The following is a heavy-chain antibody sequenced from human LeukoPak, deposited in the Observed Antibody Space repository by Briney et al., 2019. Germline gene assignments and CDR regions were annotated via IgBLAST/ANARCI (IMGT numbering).Heavy chain of an antibody. D-gene: IGHD2-2*01. Sequence: GGSLRHSCAASGVTFSSYSICWGRDAPGEGVGWGSYIKSSMSTIYYADSVKGGFTLSTDKATNTLYLRMYSVRAEETPVYYCTRERRDKLARGIPGVAQSDYWGQGTVVSVS. J-gene: IGHJ4*02. V-gene: IGHV3-48*01. CDR3: TRERRDKLARGIPGVAQSDY. CDR1: GVTFSSYS. CDR2: IKSSMSTI.